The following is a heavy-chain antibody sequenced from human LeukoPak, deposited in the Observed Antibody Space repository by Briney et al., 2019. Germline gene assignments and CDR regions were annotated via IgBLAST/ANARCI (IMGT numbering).Heavy chain of an antibody. V-gene: IGHV3-21*01. D-gene: IGHD3-3*01. CDR3: ARSLTIFGVVIPSFDY. J-gene: IGHJ4*02. CDR2: ISSSSSDI. CDR1: GFTFSSYS. Sequence: GGSLRLSCAASGFTFSSYSMNWVRQAPGKGLEWVSSISSSSSDIYYADSVKGRFTISRDNAKNSLYLQMNSLRAEDTAVYYCARSLTIFGVVIPSFDYWGQGTLVTVSS.